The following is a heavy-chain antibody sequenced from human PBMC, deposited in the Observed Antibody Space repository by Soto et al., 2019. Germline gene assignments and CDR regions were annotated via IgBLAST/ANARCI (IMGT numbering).Heavy chain of an antibody. Sequence: GASVKVSCKASGGTFSSYAISWVRQAPGQGLEWMGGIIPIFGTANYAQKFQGRVTITADESTSTAYMELSSLRSEDTAVYYCARDPDYGGNSWYAFDIWGQGTMVTVSS. V-gene: IGHV1-69*13. CDR2: IIPIFGTA. J-gene: IGHJ3*02. D-gene: IGHD4-17*01. CDR3: ARDPDYGGNSWYAFDI. CDR1: GGTFSSYA.